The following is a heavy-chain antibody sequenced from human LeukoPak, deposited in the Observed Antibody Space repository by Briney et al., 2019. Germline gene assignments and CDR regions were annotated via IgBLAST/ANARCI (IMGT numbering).Heavy chain of an antibody. CDR3: ARIGYSISWSGDY. Sequence: GRSLRLSCAASGFTFTSYGMHWVRQAPGKGLEWVALISSDGNNKYYADSVKGRFSISRDNSKNTLYLQMNGLRVEDTAVYYCARIGYSISWSGDYWGQGGLVTLSS. V-gene: IGHV3-30*03. D-gene: IGHD6-13*01. CDR1: GFTFTSYG. J-gene: IGHJ4*02. CDR2: ISSDGNNK.